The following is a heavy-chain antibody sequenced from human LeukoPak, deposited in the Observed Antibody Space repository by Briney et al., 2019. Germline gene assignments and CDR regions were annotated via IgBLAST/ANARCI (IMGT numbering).Heavy chain of an antibody. CDR1: GYTFTSYW. J-gene: IGHJ2*01. CDR3: ARLGGDTYYFGSASYPNWYFDL. CDR2: IYPDDSDT. D-gene: IGHD3-10*01. Sequence: GESLKISCQASGYTFTSYWIGWVRQMPGKGLECMVIIYPDDSDTTYSPSFQGQVTISADKSFSTAYLQWSSLKASDTAIYYCARLGGDTYYFGSASYPNWYFDLWGRGTLVTVSS. V-gene: IGHV5-51*01.